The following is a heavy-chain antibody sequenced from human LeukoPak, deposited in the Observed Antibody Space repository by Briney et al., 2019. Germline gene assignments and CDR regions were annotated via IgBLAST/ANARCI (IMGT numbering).Heavy chain of an antibody. CDR3: AREPGIAVAGPGY. CDR1: GFTFSSSA. V-gene: IGHV3-23*01. CDR2: ISNNGGYT. Sequence: GGSLRLSCAASGFTFSSSAMSWVCQAPGKGLEWVSAISNNGGYTYYADSVQGRFTISRDNSKNTLYLQMNSLRAEDTAVYYCAREPGIAVAGPGYWGQGTLVTVSS. J-gene: IGHJ4*02. D-gene: IGHD6-19*01.